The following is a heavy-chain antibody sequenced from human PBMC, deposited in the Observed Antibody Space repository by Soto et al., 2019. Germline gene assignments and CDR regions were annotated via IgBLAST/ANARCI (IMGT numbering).Heavy chain of an antibody. D-gene: IGHD3-3*01. V-gene: IGHV3-30*18. CDR2: ISHDGSDK. J-gene: IGHJ6*02. CDR1: GFTFSDHG. CDR3: AKDLKVSDFWNSFHYDDFHGMEA. Sequence: PGGSLRLSCAASGFTFSDHGMHWVRQAPGKGLEWVAVISHDGSDKEYADSVKGRFTISRDSSKNTLYLHMNSLRAEDTAVYYCAKDLKVSDFWNSFHYDDFHGMEAWGQGTTVTVFS.